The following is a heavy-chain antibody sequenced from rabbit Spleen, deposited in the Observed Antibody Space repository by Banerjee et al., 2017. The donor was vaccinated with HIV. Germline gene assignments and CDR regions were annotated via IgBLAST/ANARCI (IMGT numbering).Heavy chain of an antibody. CDR1: GLDFSGSYL. V-gene: IGHV1S40*01. D-gene: IGHD6-1*01. CDR2: IDIGDRST. Sequence: QSLEESGGGLVKPEGSLTLSCKASGLDFSGSYLICWVRQAPGKGPEWITCIDIGDRSTAYASWAEGRFTISKASSTTVTLQLASLTAADTATYFCARGQYVSHSSYYFVLWGQGTLVTVS. J-gene: IGHJ4*01. CDR3: ARGQYVSHSSYYFVL.